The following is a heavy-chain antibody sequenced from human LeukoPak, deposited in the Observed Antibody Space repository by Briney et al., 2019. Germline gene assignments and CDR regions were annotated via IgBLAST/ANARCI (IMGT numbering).Heavy chain of an antibody. J-gene: IGHJ5*02. V-gene: IGHV4-38-2*02. CDR1: GGSISTYY. CDR2: IYHSGST. Sequence: SETLSLTCTVSGGSISTYYWSWIRQPPGKGLEWIGSIYHSGSTYYNPSLKSRVTISVDTSKNQFSLKLSSVTAADTAVYYCARDGGNYYDRDWFDPWGQGTLVTVSS. CDR3: ARDGGNYYDRDWFDP. D-gene: IGHD3-22*01.